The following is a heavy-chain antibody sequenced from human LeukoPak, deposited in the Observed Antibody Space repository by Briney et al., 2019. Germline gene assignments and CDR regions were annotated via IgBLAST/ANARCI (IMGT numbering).Heavy chain of an antibody. CDR2: IYYSGST. J-gene: IGHJ6*03. CDR1: GASISTYY. CDR3: ARAWGLTYYYYYMDV. Sequence: PSETLSLTCTVSGASISTYYWSWIRQPPGKGLEWIGYIYYSGSTNYNPSLKSRVTISIDTSKNQFSLKLSSVTAADTAAYYCARAWGLTYYYYYMDVWGKGTMVTVSS. V-gene: IGHV4-59*01. D-gene: IGHD7-27*01.